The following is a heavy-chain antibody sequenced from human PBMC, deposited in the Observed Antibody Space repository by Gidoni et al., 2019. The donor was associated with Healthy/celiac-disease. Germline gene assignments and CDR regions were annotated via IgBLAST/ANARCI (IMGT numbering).Heavy chain of an antibody. J-gene: IGHJ6*02. CDR3: AKDWGWELLPPFYYYGMDV. Sequence: QVQLVESGGGVVQPGRSLRLSCAASGFTFSSYGMHWVRQAPGKGLEWVEVISYDGSNKYYADSVKGRFTISRDNSKNTLYLQMNSLRAEDTAVYYCAKDWGWELLPPFYYYGMDVWGQGTTVTVSS. D-gene: IGHD1-26*01. CDR2: ISYDGSNK. CDR1: GFTFSSYG. V-gene: IGHV3-30*18.